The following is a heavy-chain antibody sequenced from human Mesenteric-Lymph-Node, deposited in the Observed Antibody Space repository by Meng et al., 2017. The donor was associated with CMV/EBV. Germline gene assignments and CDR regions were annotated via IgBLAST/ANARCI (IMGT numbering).Heavy chain of an antibody. CDR1: GDSVSSNSAA. J-gene: IGHJ4*02. V-gene: IGHV6-1*01. CDR2: TYYRSKWYN. Sequence: SGDSVSSNSAAWNWIRQSPSRGLEWLGRTYYRSKWYNDYAVSVKSRITINPDTSKNQLSLQLNSVTPEDTAVYYCARDRWAAGPFDYWGQGTLVPSPQ. CDR3: ARDRWAAGPFDY. D-gene: IGHD6-13*01.